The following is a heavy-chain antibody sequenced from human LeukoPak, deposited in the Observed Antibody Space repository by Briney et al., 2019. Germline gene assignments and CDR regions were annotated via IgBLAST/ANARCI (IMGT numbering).Heavy chain of an antibody. V-gene: IGHV3-23*01. CDR3: AKGLKSGYTYGPCDY. D-gene: IGHD5-18*01. CDR2: ISGSGGST. CDR1: GFTFSSYA. J-gene: IGHJ4*02. Sequence: PGGSLRLSCAASGFTFSSYAMSWVRQAPGKGLEWVSAISGSGGSTYYADSVKGRLTISRDNSKNTLYLQMNSLRAEDTAVYYCAKGLKSGYTYGPCDYWGQGTLVTVSS.